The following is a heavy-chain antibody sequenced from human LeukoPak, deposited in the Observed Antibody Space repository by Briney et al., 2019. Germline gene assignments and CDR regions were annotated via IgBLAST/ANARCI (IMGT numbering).Heavy chain of an antibody. CDR1: GFTFSSYG. V-gene: IGHV3-30*02. CDR2: IRYDGSNK. Sequence: GGSLRLSCAASGFTFSSYGMHWVRQAPGKGLEWVTFIRYDGSNKYYADSVKGRFTISRDNSKNTLNLHMNSLRADDTAVYYCARVFVSLALGSGYYDDYWGQGTLVTVSS. D-gene: IGHD3-22*01. CDR3: ARVFVSLALGSGYYDDY. J-gene: IGHJ4*02.